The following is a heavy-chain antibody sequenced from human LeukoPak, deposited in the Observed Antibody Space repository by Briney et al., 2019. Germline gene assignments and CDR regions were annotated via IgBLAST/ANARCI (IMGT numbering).Heavy chain of an antibody. J-gene: IGHJ4*02. CDR3: ARAGSYRFDY. Sequence: GGSLRLSCAASGFTLSSYWMHWVRQAPGKGLVWVSRLNTDGSITNYADSVKGRFTISRDDAKSTLYLQMNSLRAEDTAVYYCARAGSYRFDYWGLGTLVTVSS. V-gene: IGHV3-74*01. D-gene: IGHD1-26*01. CDR2: LNTDGSIT. CDR1: GFTLSSYW.